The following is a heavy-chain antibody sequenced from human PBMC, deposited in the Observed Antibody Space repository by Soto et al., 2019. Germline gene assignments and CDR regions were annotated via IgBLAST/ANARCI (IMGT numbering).Heavy chain of an antibody. J-gene: IGHJ5*02. CDR2: IYATGTT. CDR1: GASISGFY. D-gene: IGHD1-1*01. CDR3: VRDGTKTLRDWFDP. Sequence: QVQLQESGPGRVKPSETLSLTCTVSGASISGFYWSWIRKSAGKGLEWIGRIYATGTTDYNPSLKSRVMMSVDTSKKQFSLKLRSVTAADTAVYYCVRDGTKTLRDWFDPGGQGISVTVSS. V-gene: IGHV4-4*07.